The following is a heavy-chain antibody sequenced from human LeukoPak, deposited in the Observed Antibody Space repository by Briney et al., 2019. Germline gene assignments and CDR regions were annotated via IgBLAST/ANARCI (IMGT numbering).Heavy chain of an antibody. CDR1: GFTFDDYG. V-gene: IGHV3-9*03. Sequence: SLRLSGAASGFTFDDYGMHWFRQSPGKGLEWVAGISWNSRSIGYAGSVKGRFTISRDNAKNSLYLKMNSLRAEDMALSYCAKDKFPNQTGAFDIWGQGTMVTVSS. CDR3: AKDKFPNQTGAFDI. D-gene: IGHD1-14*01. J-gene: IGHJ3*02. CDR2: ISWNSRSI.